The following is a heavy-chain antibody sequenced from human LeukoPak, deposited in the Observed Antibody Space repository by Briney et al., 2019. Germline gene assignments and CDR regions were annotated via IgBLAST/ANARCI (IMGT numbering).Heavy chain of an antibody. CDR2: IYHSGTS. CDR1: GGSISSNNW. CDR3: AGLRRQGDSSGYYYADDY. V-gene: IGHV4-4*02. D-gene: IGHD3-22*01. J-gene: IGHJ4*02. Sequence: PSETLSLTCTVSGGSISSNNWWNWVRQPPGKGLEWIGEIYHSGTSNYNPSLKSRVTISVDTSKNQFSLKLSSVTAADTAVYYCAGLRRQGDSSGYYYADDYWGQGTLVTVSS.